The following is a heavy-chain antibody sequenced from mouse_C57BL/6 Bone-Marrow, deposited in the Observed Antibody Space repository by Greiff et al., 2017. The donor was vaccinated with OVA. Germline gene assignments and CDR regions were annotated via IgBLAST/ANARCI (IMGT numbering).Heavy chain of an antibody. CDR3: ARERGYYAMDY. Sequence: VQLKESGPGLVKPSQSLSLTCSVTGYSITSGYYWNWIRQFPGNKLEWMGYISYDGSNNYNPSLKNRISITRDTSKNQFFLKLNSVTTEDTATYYCARERGYYAMDYWGQGTSVTVSS. CDR1: GYSITSGYY. J-gene: IGHJ4*01. CDR2: ISYDGSN. V-gene: IGHV3-6*01.